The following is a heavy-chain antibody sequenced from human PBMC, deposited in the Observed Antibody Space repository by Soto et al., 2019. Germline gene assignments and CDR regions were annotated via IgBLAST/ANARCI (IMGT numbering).Heavy chain of an antibody. J-gene: IGHJ4*02. CDR2: IKQDGSEK. CDR3: AAPSSGFKYYFDY. D-gene: IGHD3-22*01. CDR1: GFTFSSYW. Sequence: GSLRLSCAASGFTFSSYWMSWVRQAPGKGLEWVANIKQDGSEKYYVDSVKGRFTISRDNAKNSLYLQMNSLRAEDTAVYYCAAPSSGFKYYFDYWGQGTLVTVS. V-gene: IGHV3-7*03.